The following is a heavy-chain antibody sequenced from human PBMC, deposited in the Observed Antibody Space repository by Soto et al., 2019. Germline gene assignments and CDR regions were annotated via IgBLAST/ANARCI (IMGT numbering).Heavy chain of an antibody. Sequence: QVHLVESGGGVVQPGRSLRLSCAVSGFTLRIYGIHWVRQSPGKGLEWVAVTRAGGTKENYADSVTGRFTVSRDISKNTVYLQMDSLRAEDTAVYFCARDDDTTSHYSQFNYWGQGTLVAVSS. CDR1: GFTLRIYG. J-gene: IGHJ4*02. CDR2: TRAGGTKE. V-gene: IGHV3-33*01. CDR3: ARDDDTTSHYSQFNY. D-gene: IGHD3-22*01.